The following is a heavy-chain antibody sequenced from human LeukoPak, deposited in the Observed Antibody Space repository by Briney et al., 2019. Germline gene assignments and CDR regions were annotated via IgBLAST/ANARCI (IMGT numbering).Heavy chain of an antibody. CDR3: ARMYSNSWYLDY. D-gene: IGHD6-13*01. Sequence: GGSLRLSCVVSGFIFSSYSMNWVRQAPGKGLEWISYISSSSSTKNYADSVKGRFTISRDNAKNSLYLQMNSLRAEDTAVYYCARMYSNSWYLDYWGQGTLVTVSS. J-gene: IGHJ4*02. CDR1: GFIFSSYS. CDR2: ISSSSSTK. V-gene: IGHV3-48*04.